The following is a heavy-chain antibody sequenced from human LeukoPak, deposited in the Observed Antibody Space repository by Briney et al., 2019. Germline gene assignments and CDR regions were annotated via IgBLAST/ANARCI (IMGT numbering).Heavy chain of an antibody. CDR2: IYPGDSDT. CDR1: GYSFTSYW. Sequence: GESLKISCQGSGYSFTSYWIGWVRQMPGKGLEWMGIIYPGDSDTRYSPSFQGQVTISADKSISTAYLQWSSLKASDTAMYYCARHLGYCDSSRSGVMDVWGQGTTVTVSS. J-gene: IGHJ6*02. CDR3: ARHLGYCDSSRSGVMDV. V-gene: IGHV5-51*01. D-gene: IGHD3-22*01.